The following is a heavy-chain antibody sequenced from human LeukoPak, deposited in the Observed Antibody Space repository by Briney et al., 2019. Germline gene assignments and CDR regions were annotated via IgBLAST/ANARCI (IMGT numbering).Heavy chain of an antibody. CDR1: GGSISSSSYY. J-gene: IGHJ4*02. D-gene: IGHD2-21*02. CDR3: ARLAYCGGDCYQEFDY. Sequence: SETLSLTCTVSGGSISSSSYYWGWIRQPPGKGLEWIGSIYYSGSTYYNPSLKSRVTISVDTSKNQFSLKLSSVTAADTAVYYCARLAYCGGDCYQEFDYWGQGTLVTVSS. V-gene: IGHV4-39*01. CDR2: IYYSGST.